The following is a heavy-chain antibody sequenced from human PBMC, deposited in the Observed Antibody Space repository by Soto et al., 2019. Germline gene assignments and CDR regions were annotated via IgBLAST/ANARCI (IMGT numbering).Heavy chain of an antibody. V-gene: IGHV3-7*01. CDR1: GFSFSTYW. CDR3: AGAGTGRDYYVH. J-gene: IGHJ4*02. CDR2: IKEDGSEK. Sequence: GGSLRLSCEASGFSFSTYWMSWVRQDPGKGVEWGARIKEDGSEKHYVDSLKGRFTISRDNARNSLSLQMNTLRVEDTAVYYCAGAGTGRDYYVHWGQGTLVTVSS. D-gene: IGHD3-10*02.